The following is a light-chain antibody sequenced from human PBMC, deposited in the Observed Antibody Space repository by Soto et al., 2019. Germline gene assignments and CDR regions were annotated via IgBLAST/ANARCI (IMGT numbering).Light chain of an antibody. Sequence: IVMSASPDSLDVSLGERSTMNCKFRGRVLYKSNNKNHLAWYQQKPGQPPQLIIYWASTRESGVPERFSGSGSGTDFTLTISSLEAEDVAFYWCQQYFDVPFTFGGGTKVAIK. J-gene: IGKJ4*01. CDR1: GRVLYKSNNKNH. CDR3: QQYFDVPFT. CDR2: WAS. V-gene: IGKV4-1*01.